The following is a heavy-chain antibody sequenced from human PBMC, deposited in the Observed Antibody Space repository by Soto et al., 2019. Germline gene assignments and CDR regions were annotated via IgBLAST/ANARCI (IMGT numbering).Heavy chain of an antibody. CDR1: GYTFAACY. CDR3: ARDPDDGDYWWYFFDS. CDR2: INPTSGGT. Sequence: QVQLVQSGAEVKKPGASVTVSCKTSGYTFAACYIHWIRQAPGQGLEWMGWINPTSGGTVYAQNFQDRVTMTRDTSISTAYMELRRLNADDTSLYYCARDPDDGDYWWYFFDSWGQGTPVTVSS. V-gene: IGHV1-2*02. J-gene: IGHJ4*02. D-gene: IGHD4-17*01.